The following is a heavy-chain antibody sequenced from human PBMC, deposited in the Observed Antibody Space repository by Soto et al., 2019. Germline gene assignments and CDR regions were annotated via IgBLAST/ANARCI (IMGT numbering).Heavy chain of an antibody. CDR2: IIPLFGTP. J-gene: IGHJ4*02. CDR1: GGIFSTYA. V-gene: IGHV1-69*01. Sequence: QVQLVQSGAEVKKPGSSVKVSCKASGGIFSTYAISWLRQAPGQGLEWMGGIIPLFGTPNYAQRFQGRVTITADESTSTAYMELSRLRSEDTVVYYCARDRDYYGSGNYYNRIDFWGQGTLVTVSS. D-gene: IGHD3-10*01. CDR3: ARDRDYYGSGNYYNRIDF.